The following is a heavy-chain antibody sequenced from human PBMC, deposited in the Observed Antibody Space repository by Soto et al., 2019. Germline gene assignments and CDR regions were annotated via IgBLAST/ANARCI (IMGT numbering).Heavy chain of an antibody. J-gene: IGHJ5*02. CDR2: IYYSGST. CDR1: GGSISSGGYY. Sequence: SETLSLTCTVSGGSISSGGYYWSWIRQHPGKGLEWIGYIYYSGSTYYNPSLKSRVTISVDTSKNQFSLKLSSVTAADTAVYYCARAMDIVATISGWFDPWGQGTLVTVSS. D-gene: IGHD5-12*01. V-gene: IGHV4-31*03. CDR3: ARAMDIVATISGWFDP.